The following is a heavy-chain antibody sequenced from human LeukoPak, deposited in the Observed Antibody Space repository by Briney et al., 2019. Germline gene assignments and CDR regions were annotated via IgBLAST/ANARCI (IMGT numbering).Heavy chain of an antibody. V-gene: IGHV1-18*01. CDR3: ARRTVNYYYYYMDV. J-gene: IGHJ6*03. CDR2: ISAYNGNT. Sequence: ASVKVSCKASGYTFTSYGISWVRQAPGQGLEWMRWISAYNGNTNYAQKLQGRVTMTTDTSTSTAYMELRSLRSDDTAVYYCARRTVNYYYYYMDVWGKGTTVTISS. CDR1: GYTFTSYG. D-gene: IGHD4-17*01.